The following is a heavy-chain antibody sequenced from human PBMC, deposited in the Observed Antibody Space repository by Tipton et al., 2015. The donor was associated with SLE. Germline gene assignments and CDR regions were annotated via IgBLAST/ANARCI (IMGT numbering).Heavy chain of an antibody. V-gene: IGHV3-23*01. CDR3: AGTYYYDSSGIDY. J-gene: IGHJ4*02. Sequence: SLRLSCAASGFTFSSYAMSWVRQAPGKGLEWVSAISGSGGSTYYADSVKGRFTISRDNSKNTLYLQMNSLRAEDTAVYYCAGTYYYDSSGIDYWGQGTLVTVSS. D-gene: IGHD3-22*01. CDR2: ISGSGGST. CDR1: GFTFSSYA.